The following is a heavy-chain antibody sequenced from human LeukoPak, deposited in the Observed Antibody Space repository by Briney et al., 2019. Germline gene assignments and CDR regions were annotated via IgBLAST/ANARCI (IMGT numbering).Heavy chain of an antibody. V-gene: IGHV4-59*08. CDR3: ASGQAPRVAFDI. CDR2: IYYSGST. CDR1: GGSFSGYY. Sequence: SETLSLTCAVYGGSFSGYYWSWIRQPPGKGLEWIGYIYYSGSTNYNPSLKSRVTISVDTSKNQFSLKLSSVTAADTAVYYCASGQAPRVAFDIWGQGTMVTVSS. J-gene: IGHJ3*02.